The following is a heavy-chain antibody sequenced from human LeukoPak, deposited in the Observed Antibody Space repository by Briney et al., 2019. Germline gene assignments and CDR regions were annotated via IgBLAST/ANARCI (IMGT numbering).Heavy chain of an antibody. V-gene: IGHV4-59*08. D-gene: IGHD2-15*01. CDR2: IYYSGSI. Sequence: SETLSLTCTVSGGSISSYYWSWIRQPPGKGLEWIGYIYYSGSINYNPSLKSRVTISVDTSKNQFSLKLSSVTAADTAVYYCARHAVDIVGYYYGMDVWGQGTTVTVSS. CDR3: ARHAVDIVGYYYGMDV. J-gene: IGHJ6*02. CDR1: GGSISSYY.